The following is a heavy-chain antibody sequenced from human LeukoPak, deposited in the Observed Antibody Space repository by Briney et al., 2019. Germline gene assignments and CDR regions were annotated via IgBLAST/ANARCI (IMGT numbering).Heavy chain of an antibody. J-gene: IGHJ4*02. Sequence: PGGPLRLSCSASGXTFSSYAMHWVRQAPGKGLEYFSAISSNGASTYYADSVKGRFTISRDNSKNTLYLQMSSLRAEDTAVYYCVKDPSSYDILTGQPFFDYWGQGTLVTVSS. CDR1: GXTFSSYA. CDR3: VKDPSSYDILTGQPFFDY. CDR2: ISSNGAST. D-gene: IGHD3-9*01. V-gene: IGHV3-64D*06.